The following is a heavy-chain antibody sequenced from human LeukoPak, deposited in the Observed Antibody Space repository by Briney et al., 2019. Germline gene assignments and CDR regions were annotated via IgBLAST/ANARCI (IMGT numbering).Heavy chain of an antibody. J-gene: IGHJ4*02. CDR1: GFTFSSYA. V-gene: IGHV3-30*01. D-gene: IGHD5-24*01. Sequence: GGSLRLSCAASGFTFSSYAMHWVRQAPGKGLEWVAVISYDGSNKYYADSVKGRFTISRDNSKNTLCLQMNSLRAEDTAVYYCARELGVEGYWGQGTLVTVSS. CDR3: ARELGVEGY. CDR2: ISYDGSNK.